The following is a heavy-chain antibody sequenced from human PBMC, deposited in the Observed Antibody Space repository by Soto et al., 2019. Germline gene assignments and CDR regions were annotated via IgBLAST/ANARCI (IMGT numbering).Heavy chain of an antibody. V-gene: IGHV1-18*04. D-gene: IGHD4-17*01. CDR3: GRDFRIDGDYQTPRYYYYGMDV. J-gene: IGHJ6*02. CDR1: GYTFTSYG. CDR2: ISAYNGNT. Sequence: QVQLVQSGAEVKKPGASVKVSCKASGYTFTSYGISWVRQAPGQGLEWMGWISAYNGNTNYAQKLQGRVTMTTDTSTSTAYMELRSLRSDDTAVYYCGRDFRIDGDYQTPRYYYYGMDVWGQGTTVTVSS.